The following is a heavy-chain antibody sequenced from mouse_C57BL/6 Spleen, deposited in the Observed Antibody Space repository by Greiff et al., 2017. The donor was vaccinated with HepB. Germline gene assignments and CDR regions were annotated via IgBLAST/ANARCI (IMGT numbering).Heavy chain of an antibody. V-gene: IGHV5-9-1*02. Sequence: EVKLMESGEGLVKPGGSLKLSCAASGFTFSSYAMSWVRQTPEKRLEWVAYISSGGDYIYYADTVKGRFTISRDNARNTLYLQMSSLKSEDTAMYYCTRGANWDPYFDYWGQGTTLTVSS. J-gene: IGHJ2*01. CDR2: ISSGGDYI. CDR1: GFTFSSYA. CDR3: TRGANWDPYFDY. D-gene: IGHD4-1*01.